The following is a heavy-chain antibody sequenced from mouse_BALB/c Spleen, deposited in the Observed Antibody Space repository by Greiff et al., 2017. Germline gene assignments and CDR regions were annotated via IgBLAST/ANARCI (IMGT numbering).Heavy chain of an antibody. CDR1: GYTFTSYW. V-gene: IGHV1S81*02. Sequence: QVQLQQPGAELVKPGASVKLSCKASGYTFTSYWMHWVKQRPGQGLEWIGEINPSNGRTNYNEKFKSKATLTVDKSSSTAYMQLSSLTSEDSAVYYCARGGYGSTFDYWGQGTTLTVSS. CDR3: ARGGYGSTFDY. D-gene: IGHD1-1*01. J-gene: IGHJ2*01. CDR2: INPSNGRT.